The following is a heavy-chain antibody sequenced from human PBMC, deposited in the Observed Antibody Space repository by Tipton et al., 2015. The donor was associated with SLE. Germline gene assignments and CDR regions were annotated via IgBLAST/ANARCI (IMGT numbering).Heavy chain of an antibody. CDR3: ARGGAAAGTETY. Sequence: TLSLTCTVSGGSISSGDYYWSWIRQPPGKGLEWIGYIYYSGSTYYNPSLKSRVTISVDTSKNQFSLQLSSVTAADTAVYYCARGGAAAGTETYWGQGTLVTVSS. J-gene: IGHJ4*02. V-gene: IGHV4-30-4*01. D-gene: IGHD6-13*01. CDR1: GGSISSGDYY. CDR2: IYYSGST.